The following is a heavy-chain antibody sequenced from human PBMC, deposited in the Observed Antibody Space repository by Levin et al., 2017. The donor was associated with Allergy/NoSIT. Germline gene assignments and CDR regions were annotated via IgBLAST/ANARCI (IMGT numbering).Heavy chain of an antibody. D-gene: IGHD2-15*01. J-gene: IGHJ4*02. CDR3: VTYCSGGGCYFRQFAY. Sequence: GESLKISCAASGYAFNTYSMTWARQAPGKGLEWVSTIGPGGDTHYADSVKGRFTISRDNSKNTFYVQMNSLRVEDTAVYYCVTYCSGGGCYFRQFAYWGQGTLVTVSS. V-gene: IGHV3-23*01. CDR1: GYAFNTYS. CDR2: IGPGGDT.